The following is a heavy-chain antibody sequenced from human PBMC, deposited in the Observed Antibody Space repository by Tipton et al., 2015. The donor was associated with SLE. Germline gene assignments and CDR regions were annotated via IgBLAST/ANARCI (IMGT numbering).Heavy chain of an antibody. CDR2: IYSGGSGT. J-gene: IGHJ4*02. D-gene: IGHD1-14*01. Sequence: GSLRLSCAASGFTFSSYGMHWVRQAPGKGLEWVSLIYSGGSGTYYADSVKGRFTVSRDNSKNTLYRQMNSLRVEDTAIYYCARGPGLFRPFDYWGQGTLVTVSS. CDR3: ARGPGLFRPFDY. CDR1: GFTFSSYG. V-gene: IGHV3-23*03.